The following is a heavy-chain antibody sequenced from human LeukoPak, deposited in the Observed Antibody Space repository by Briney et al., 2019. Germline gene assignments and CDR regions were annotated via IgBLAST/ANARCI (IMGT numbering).Heavy chain of an antibody. CDR3: AKDVRVGGGGMDI. J-gene: IGHJ6*02. D-gene: IGHD1-26*01. Sequence: GGSLRLSCAASGFTFSTYAMTWVRQAPGKGLEWVSLISDSGANKHYADSVKGRFTISRDNSKNTVSLQMNSLRAEDTAVYYCAKDVRVGGGGMDIWGPGNPLTVSS. CDR1: GFTFSTYA. V-gene: IGHV3-23*01. CDR2: ISDSGANK.